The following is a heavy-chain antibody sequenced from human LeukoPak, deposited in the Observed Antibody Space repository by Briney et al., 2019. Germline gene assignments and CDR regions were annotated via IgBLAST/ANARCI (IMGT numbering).Heavy chain of an antibody. CDR3: ARMLGGGYTGLFDS. Sequence: GGSLRLSCAASGFTVSTNYVSWVRQAPGKGIEWVSIIYSDATTSYADSVRGRFTISRDNSKNTVYLQMNSLSGDDTAVYFCARMLGGGYTGLFDSWGQGTLVTVSS. CDR2: IYSDATT. D-gene: IGHD3-10*02. J-gene: IGHJ4*02. CDR1: GFTVSTNY. V-gene: IGHV3-53*01.